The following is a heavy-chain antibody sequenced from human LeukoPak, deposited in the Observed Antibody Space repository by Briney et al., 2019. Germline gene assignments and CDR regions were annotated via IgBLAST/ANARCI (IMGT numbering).Heavy chain of an antibody. J-gene: IGHJ6*02. V-gene: IGHV1-2*02. CDR2: INPNSGGT. CDR3: ARELWFGESHYYGMDV. D-gene: IGHD3-10*01. Sequence: ASVKVSCKASGGTFSSYAISWVRQAPGQGLEWMGWINPNSGGTNYAQKFQGRVTMTRDTSISTAYMELSRLRSDDTAVYYCARELWFGESHYYGMDVWGQGTTVTVSS. CDR1: GGTFSSYA.